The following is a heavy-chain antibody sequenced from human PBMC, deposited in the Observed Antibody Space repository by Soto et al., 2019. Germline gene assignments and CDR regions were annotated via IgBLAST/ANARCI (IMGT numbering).Heavy chain of an antibody. CDR1: GFAFSGSA. D-gene: IGHD3-22*01. J-gene: IGHJ5*02. V-gene: IGHV3-73*01. CDR2: IRSKGHNYAT. Sequence: LRLSCAASGFAFSGSAMYWVRQASGKGPEWVGRIRSKGHNYATEYAASVKGRFTISRDDSKNTAYLQMNSLQTEDTAVYYCTRDLFYYDYSGILWFDTWGQGTLVTVSS. CDR3: TRDLFYYDYSGILWFDT.